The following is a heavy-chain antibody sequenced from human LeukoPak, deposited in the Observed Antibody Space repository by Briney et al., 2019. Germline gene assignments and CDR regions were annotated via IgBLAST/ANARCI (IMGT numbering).Heavy chain of an antibody. CDR3: ARDTHYRKYYYYGMDV. Sequence: ASVKVSCKASGYTFTSYGISWVRQAPGQGLEWMGWISAYNGNTNYAQKPQGRVTMTTDTSTSTAYMELRSLRSDDTAVYYCARDTHYRKYYYYGMDVWGQGTTVTVSS. V-gene: IGHV1-18*01. CDR1: GYTFTSYG. J-gene: IGHJ6*02. D-gene: IGHD3-10*01. CDR2: ISAYNGNT.